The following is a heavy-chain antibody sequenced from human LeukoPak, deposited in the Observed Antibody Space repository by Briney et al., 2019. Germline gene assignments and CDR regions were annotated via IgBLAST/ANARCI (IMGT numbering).Heavy chain of an antibody. D-gene: IGHD6-13*01. V-gene: IGHV3-15*01. J-gene: IGHJ4*02. CDR1: GFTFSDAW. CDR3: PTIRGYSSSWPFDY. Sequence: GGSLRLSCAASGFTFSDAWMSWVRQAPGKGLEWVGLIKSKTDGGTTDYAAPVKGRFTISRDDSKNTLYLQMNSLKTEDTAVYYCPTIRGYSSSWPFDYWGQGILVTVSS. CDR2: IKSKTDGGTT.